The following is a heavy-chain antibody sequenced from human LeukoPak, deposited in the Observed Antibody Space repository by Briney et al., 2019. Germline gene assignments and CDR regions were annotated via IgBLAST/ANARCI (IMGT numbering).Heavy chain of an antibody. V-gene: IGHV3-23*01. CDR3: ARDGGDSYGPPPIISH. J-gene: IGHJ4*02. Sequence: QAGGSLRLSCAASGFTFSSYAMSWVRQAPGKGLEWVSAISGSGGSTYYADSVKGRFTISRDNSKNTLYLQMNSLRAEDTAVYYCARDGGDSYGPPPIISHWGQGTLVTVSS. CDR1: GFTFSSYA. CDR2: ISGSGGST. D-gene: IGHD5-18*01.